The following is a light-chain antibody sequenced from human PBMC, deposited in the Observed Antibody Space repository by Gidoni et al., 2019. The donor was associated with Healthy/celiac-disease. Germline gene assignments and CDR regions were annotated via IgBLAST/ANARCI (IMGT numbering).Light chain of an antibody. V-gene: IGKV1-39*01. Sequence: DIQMTQSPSSLSASVGDRVTITCRASQSISSYLNWYQQKPGKAPKLLIYAASSLQRGVPSRFSSSGSGTDFTLTISSLQPEDFATYYCQQSYGTPTFGQGTKVEIK. J-gene: IGKJ1*01. CDR1: QSISSY. CDR2: AAS. CDR3: QQSYGTPT.